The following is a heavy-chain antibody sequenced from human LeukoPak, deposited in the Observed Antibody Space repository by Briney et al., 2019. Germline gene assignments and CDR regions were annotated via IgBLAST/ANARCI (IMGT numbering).Heavy chain of an antibody. Sequence: PGGSLRLSCAASGFTFSSYWMSWVRQAPGKGLEWVANIKQDGSEKYYVDSVKGRFTISRDNAKNSLYLQMNSLRAEDTAVYYCAGGERWLQINAGFDYWGQGTLVTVSS. D-gene: IGHD5-24*01. CDR1: GFTFSSYW. J-gene: IGHJ4*02. CDR3: AGGERWLQINAGFDY. V-gene: IGHV3-7*01. CDR2: IKQDGSEK.